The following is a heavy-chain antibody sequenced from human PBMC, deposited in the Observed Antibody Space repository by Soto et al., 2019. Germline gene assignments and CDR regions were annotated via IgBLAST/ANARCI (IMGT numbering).Heavy chain of an antibody. V-gene: IGHV4-31*03. CDR2: IYYSGST. CDR3: ARGSVVAATLFDY. J-gene: IGHJ4*02. Sequence: QVQLQESGPGLVKPSQTLSLTCTVSGGSISSGGYYWSWIRQHPGKGLEWIGYIYYSGSTYYNPSLKSRVTXSXDXXTNQFSLKLSSVTAADTAVYYCARGSVVAATLFDYWGQGTLVTVSS. D-gene: IGHD2-15*01. CDR1: GGSISSGGYY.